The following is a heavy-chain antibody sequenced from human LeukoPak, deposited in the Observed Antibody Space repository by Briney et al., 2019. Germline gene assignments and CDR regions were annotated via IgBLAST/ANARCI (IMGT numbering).Heavy chain of an antibody. CDR2: ISTLSSTI. D-gene: IGHD3-10*01. CDR3: ARHGSGFNY. V-gene: IGHV3-48*02. Sequence: PGGSLRPSCAGSGFTFSSYSMNWVRQAPGKGLEWVAYISTLSSTIYYADSVKGRFTISRDNAKNSLYLQTNSLRDEDTAVYYCARHGSGFNYWGRGALVTVSS. CDR1: GFTFSSYS. J-gene: IGHJ4*02.